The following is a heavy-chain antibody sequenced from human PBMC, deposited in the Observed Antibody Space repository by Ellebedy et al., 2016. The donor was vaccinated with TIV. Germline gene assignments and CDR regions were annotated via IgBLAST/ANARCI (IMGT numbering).Heavy chain of an antibody. J-gene: IGHJ6*02. V-gene: IGHV4-59*01. D-gene: IGHD3-22*01. CDR2: IYNRGRT. Sequence: SETLSLXXSVSGGSIRSAYWSWIRQPPGKGLEWIGYIYNRGRTNYNPSLESRVTISVDTSKNQFSLKLSSVTAADTAVYYCARDRMYYYDSSGSYQYYGMDVWGQGTTVTVSS. CDR3: ARDRMYYYDSSGSYQYYGMDV. CDR1: GGSIRSAY.